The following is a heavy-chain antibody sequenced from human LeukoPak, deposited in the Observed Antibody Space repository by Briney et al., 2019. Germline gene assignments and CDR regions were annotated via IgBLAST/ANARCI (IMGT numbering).Heavy chain of an antibody. J-gene: IGHJ5*02. D-gene: IGHD3-9*01. V-gene: IGHV3-53*01. Sequence: ATLSLTWAVYGGSFSGYYWSSIRQAPRKGLEWVSVLYSDGSTYYADSVKGRFTISRDNSKNTLYLQMNSLRAEDTAVYYCARSFDFPNWFDPWGQGTLVTVSS. CDR2: LYSDGST. CDR3: ARSFDFPNWFDP. CDR1: GGSFSGYY.